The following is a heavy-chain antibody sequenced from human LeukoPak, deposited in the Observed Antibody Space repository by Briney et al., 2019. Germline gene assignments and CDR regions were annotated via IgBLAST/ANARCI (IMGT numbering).Heavy chain of an antibody. CDR1: GYTFTSYY. J-gene: IGHJ5*02. Sequence: GASVKVSCKASGYTFTSYYMHWVRQAPGQGLEWMGIINPSGGSTSYAQKFQGRVTMTRDMSTSTVYMELSSLRSEDTAVYYCARAGYVGPLEYLFDPWGQGTLVTVSS. CDR3: ARAGYVGPLEYLFDP. V-gene: IGHV1-46*01. CDR2: INPSGGST. D-gene: IGHD3-3*01.